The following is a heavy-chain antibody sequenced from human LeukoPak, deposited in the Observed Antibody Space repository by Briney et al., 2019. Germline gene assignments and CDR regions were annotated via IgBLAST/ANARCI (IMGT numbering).Heavy chain of an antibody. J-gene: IGHJ4*02. CDR3: AKDALRYCSSTSCFHYFDY. V-gene: IGHV3-30*18. CDR2: ISYDGSNK. Sequence: QTGGSLRLSCAASGFTFSSYGMHWVRQAPGKGLEWVAVISYDGSNKYYADSVKGRFTISRDNSKNTLYLQMNSLRAEDTAVYYCAKDALRYCSSTSCFHYFDYWGQGTLVTVSS. CDR1: GFTFSSYG. D-gene: IGHD2-2*01.